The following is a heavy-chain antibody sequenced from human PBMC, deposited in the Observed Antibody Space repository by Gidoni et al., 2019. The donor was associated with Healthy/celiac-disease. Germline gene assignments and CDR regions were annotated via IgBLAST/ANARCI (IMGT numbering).Heavy chain of an antibody. Sequence: QVQLQESGPGLVKPSETLSLTCTVSGGSISSYYWSWIRQPPGKGLEWIGYIYYSGSTNYNPSLKSRVTISVDTSKNQFSLKLSSVTAADTAVYYCARDDGTRGSSSAGAYYYYYGMDVWGQGTTVTVSS. CDR1: GGSISSYY. D-gene: IGHD6-6*01. CDR2: IYYSGST. J-gene: IGHJ6*02. CDR3: ARDDGTRGSSSAGAYYYYYGMDV. V-gene: IGHV4-59*01.